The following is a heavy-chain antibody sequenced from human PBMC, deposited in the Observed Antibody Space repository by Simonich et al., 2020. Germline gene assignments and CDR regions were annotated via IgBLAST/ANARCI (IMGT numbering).Heavy chain of an antibody. J-gene: IGHJ3*02. Sequence: GGGLVQPGGSLRLSCEASGFTFSSYDMSWVCQAQGKGLEWVSAISGSGGSTYYADSVKCRFTISRDNSKNTLYLQMNSLRAEDTAVYYCAKDLGERITMIVVVIDAFDIWGQGTMVTVSS. V-gene: IGHV3-23*01. CDR2: ISGSGGST. CDR1: GFTFSSYD. D-gene: IGHD3-22*01. CDR3: AKDLGERITMIVVVIDAFDI.